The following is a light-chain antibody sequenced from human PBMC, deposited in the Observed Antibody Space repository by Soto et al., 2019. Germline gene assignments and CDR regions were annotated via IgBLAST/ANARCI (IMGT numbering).Light chain of an antibody. J-gene: IGKJ5*01. Sequence: EIVLTQSPATLSLSPGERATLSCRASQSVSSYLAWYQQKPGQAPRLLIYDASNRATGIPARFSGSGSGTDFTLTISSIEPKEFSVYYCQQRSNWPPPITFGQGTLLEI. CDR2: DAS. V-gene: IGKV3-11*01. CDR3: QQRSNWPPPIT. CDR1: QSVSSY.